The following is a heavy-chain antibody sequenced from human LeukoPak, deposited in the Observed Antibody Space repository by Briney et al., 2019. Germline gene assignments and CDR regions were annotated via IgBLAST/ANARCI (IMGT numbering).Heavy chain of an antibody. D-gene: IGHD3-22*01. CDR3: ARDPGRWLLAAYYFDY. CDR2: ISYDGSNK. Sequence: GRSLRLSCAASGFTFSSYAMHWVRQAPGKGLEWVAVISYDGSNKKYADSVKGRFTISRDNSKNTLYLQMNSLRSEDTDVYYCARDPGRWLLAAYYFDYWGQGTLVTVSS. V-gene: IGHV3-30*04. J-gene: IGHJ4*02. CDR1: GFTFSSYA.